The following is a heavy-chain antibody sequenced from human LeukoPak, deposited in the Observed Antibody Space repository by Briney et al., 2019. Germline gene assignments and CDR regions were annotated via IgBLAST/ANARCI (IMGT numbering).Heavy chain of an antibody. CDR2: IYSGGST. J-gene: IGHJ4*02. V-gene: IGHV3-53*01. CDR3: AKEDEHIVVVTATYFDY. Sequence: GGSLRLSCAASGFTVSSNYMSWVRQAPGKGLEWVSVIYSGGSTYYADSVKGRFTISRDDSKNTLYLQMNSLRAEDTAVYYCAKEDEHIVVVTATYFDYWGQGTLVTVSS. D-gene: IGHD2-21*02. CDR1: GFTVSSNY.